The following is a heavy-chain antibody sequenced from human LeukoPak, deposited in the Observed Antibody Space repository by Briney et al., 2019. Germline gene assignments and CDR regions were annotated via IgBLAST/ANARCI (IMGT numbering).Heavy chain of an antibody. Sequence: SETLSLTCAVYGGSFSGYYWSWIRRPPGKGLEWIGSLYYSGRTYYNPSLKSRVTISVDTSKNQFSLKLSSVTAADTAVYYCARRPLSPYFDYWGQGTLVTVSS. CDR1: GGSFSGYY. D-gene: IGHD3-3*02. V-gene: IGHV4-34*01. J-gene: IGHJ4*02. CDR2: LYYSGRT. CDR3: ARRPLSPYFDY.